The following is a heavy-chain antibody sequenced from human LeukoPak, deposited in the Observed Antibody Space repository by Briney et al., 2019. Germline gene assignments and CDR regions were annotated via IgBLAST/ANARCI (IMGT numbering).Heavy chain of an antibody. CDR2: IYNPENT. J-gene: IGHJ4*02. CDR1: GASISSYY. CDR3: ARFYGGKVFDY. V-gene: IGHV4-59*01. D-gene: IGHD4-23*01. Sequence: SETLSLTCTVSGASISSYYWSWIRQPPGKGLEWIAYIYNPENTNFNRSLRSRVTISIDRSKYLVSLKASSVTAADTAVYYCARFYGGKVFDYWGQGTLVTVSS.